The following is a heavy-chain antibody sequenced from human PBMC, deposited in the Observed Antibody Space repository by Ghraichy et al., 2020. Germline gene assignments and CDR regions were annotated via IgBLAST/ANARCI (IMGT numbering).Heavy chain of an antibody. Sequence: LSLTCAASGFTFSGYSMHWVRQTPGQGLEWLALISYDGTKKQYTASVKGRFTISRDNSKNTLDLQMNSLRDDDPAVYYCARDNYSGSGHYYYYYGVDFWGRGTTVIVSS. J-gene: IGHJ6*02. CDR1: GFTFSGYS. V-gene: IGHV3-30*04. D-gene: IGHD3-10*01. CDR2: ISYDGTKK. CDR3: ARDNYSGSGHYYYYYGVDF.